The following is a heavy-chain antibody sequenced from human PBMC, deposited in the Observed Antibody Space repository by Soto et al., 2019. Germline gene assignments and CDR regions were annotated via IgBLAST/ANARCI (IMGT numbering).Heavy chain of an antibody. J-gene: IGHJ4*02. D-gene: IGHD6-13*01. CDR1: GFTVSSYY. Sequence: EVQLVESGGGLVQPGGSLRLSFAASGFTVSSYYMSWVRQAPGKGLEWVSVIYSAGSADFADSVKGRFTISRDNSKNTLYLQMSSLRAEDTAVYYCARVPSSSYHYFDYWGQGTLVTVSS. V-gene: IGHV3-66*01. CDR3: ARVPSSSYHYFDY. CDR2: IYSAGSA.